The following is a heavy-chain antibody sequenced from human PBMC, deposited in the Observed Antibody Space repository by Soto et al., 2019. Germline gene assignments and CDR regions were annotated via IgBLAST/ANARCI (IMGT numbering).Heavy chain of an antibody. CDR3: ARLWSNNGHTIFGVVIHPGSYGTEV. CDR2: IYPGDSDT. J-gene: IGHJ6*02. V-gene: IGHV5-51*01. Sequence: PVESLQSSCKGSGYSFTSYWIGWVRQIPWKGLEWMGIIYPGDSDTRHSPSFQGQVTISADKSISTAYLQWSSLKASDTAMYYCARLWSNNGHTIFGVVIHPGSYGTEVWGQGTTVIVSS. D-gene: IGHD3-3*01. CDR1: GYSFTSYW.